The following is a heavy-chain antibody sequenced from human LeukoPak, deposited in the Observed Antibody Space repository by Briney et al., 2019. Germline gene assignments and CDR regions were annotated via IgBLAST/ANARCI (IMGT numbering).Heavy chain of an antibody. V-gene: IGHV4-34*01. CDR1: GGSFSGYY. Sequence: SETLSLTCAVYGGSFSGYYWSWIRQPPGKGLEWIGEINHSGSTNYNPSLKSRVTISVDTSKNQFSLKLSSVTAADTAVYYCATGNNYGSGSYYLDYWGQGTLVTVSS. CDR3: ATGNNYGSGSYYLDY. CDR2: INHSGST. J-gene: IGHJ4*02. D-gene: IGHD3-10*01.